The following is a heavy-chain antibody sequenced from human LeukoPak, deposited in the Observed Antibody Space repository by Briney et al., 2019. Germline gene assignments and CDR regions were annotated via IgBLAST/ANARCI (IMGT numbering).Heavy chain of an antibody. CDR2: FDPKEGET. V-gene: IGHV1-24*01. CDR3: ATDRSEAWGIRAGTFHH. Sequence: ASVKVSCKGSGYTLTQLSMHCVRQAPGKGLEWRGGFDPKEGETNYAQKFQGGVTMTRETSTGTDYMERSRLRDEDTAVYYSATDRSEAWGIRAGTFHHWGQGTLLPVPS. D-gene: IGHD1-7*01. J-gene: IGHJ1*01. CDR1: GYTLTQLS.